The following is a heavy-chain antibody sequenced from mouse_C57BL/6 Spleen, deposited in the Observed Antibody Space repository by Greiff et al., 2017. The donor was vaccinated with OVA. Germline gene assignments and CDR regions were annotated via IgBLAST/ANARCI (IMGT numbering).Heavy chain of an antibody. J-gene: IGHJ2*01. CDR2: IYPGSGST. CDR1: GYTFTSYW. V-gene: IGHV1-55*01. CDR3: ARCFITTVPDYFDY. Sequence: QVHVKQPGAELVKPGASVKMSCKASGYTFTSYWITWVKQRPGQGLEWIGDIYPGSGSTNYNEKFKSKATLTVDTSSSTAYMQLSSLTSEDSAVYYCARCFITTVPDYFDYWGQGTTLTVSS. D-gene: IGHD1-1*01.